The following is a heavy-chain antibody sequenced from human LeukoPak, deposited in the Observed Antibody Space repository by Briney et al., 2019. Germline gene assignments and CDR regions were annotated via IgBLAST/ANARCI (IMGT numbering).Heavy chain of an antibody. CDR2: SDPEDGET. D-gene: IGHD6-13*01. Sequence: ASVKVSCKVSGYTLTELSMHWVRQAPGKGLEWMGGSDPEDGETIYAQKFQGRVTMTEDTSTDTAYTELSSLRSEDTAVYYCATDLSSWYVRRDYWGQGTLVTVSS. CDR3: ATDLSSWYVRRDY. V-gene: IGHV1-24*01. J-gene: IGHJ4*02. CDR1: GYTLTELS.